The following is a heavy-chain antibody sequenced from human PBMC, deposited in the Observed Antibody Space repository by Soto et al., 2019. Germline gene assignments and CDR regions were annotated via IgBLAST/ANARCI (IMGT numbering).Heavy chain of an antibody. D-gene: IGHD3-16*01. Sequence: QVQLVQSGAEVKKPGASVKIPCKASGYTFTAYSVHWVRQAPGQRLEWMGWINGGSDNIKYSQKFQGRVTFTRDTSASTAYMELSSLRSEDTAVYYCARDLGSNQRGYYYYMDVWGKGTTVTVSS. V-gene: IGHV1-3*01. CDR2: INGGSDNI. J-gene: IGHJ6*03. CDR3: ARDLGSNQRGYYYYMDV. CDR1: GYTFTAYS.